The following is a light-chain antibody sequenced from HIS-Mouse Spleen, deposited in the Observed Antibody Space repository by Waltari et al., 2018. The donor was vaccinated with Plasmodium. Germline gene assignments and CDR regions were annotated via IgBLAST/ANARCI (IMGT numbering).Light chain of an antibody. J-gene: IGKJ4*01. V-gene: IGKV3-11*01. CDR2: DAS. Sequence: EIVLTQSPATLSLSPGERATLSFRASQGVSRYLAWYQQKPGQAPRLRIYDASNRATGRPARFSGSGSGTDFTLTISSLEPEDFAVYYCQQRSNWPRVLTFGGGTKVESK. CDR1: QGVSRY. CDR3: QQRSNWPRVLT.